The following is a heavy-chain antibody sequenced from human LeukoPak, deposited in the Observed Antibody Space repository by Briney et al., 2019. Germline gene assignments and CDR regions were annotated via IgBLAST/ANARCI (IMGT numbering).Heavy chain of an antibody. CDR2: INHSGST. CDR3: AGGRITMVRGVLDY. CDR1: GGSFSGYY. V-gene: IGHV4-34*01. D-gene: IGHD3-10*01. J-gene: IGHJ4*02. Sequence: SETLSLTCAVYGGSFSGYYWSWIRQPPGKGLEWIGEINHSGSTNHNPSLKSRVTISVDTSKNQFSLKLSSVTAADTAVYYCAGGRITMVRGVLDYWGQGTLVTVSS.